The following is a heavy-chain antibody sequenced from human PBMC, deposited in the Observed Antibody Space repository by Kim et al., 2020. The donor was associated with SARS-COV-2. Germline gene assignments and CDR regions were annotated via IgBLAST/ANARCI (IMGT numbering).Heavy chain of an antibody. CDR2: IDPSDSYT. Sequence: GESLKISCKGSGYSFTSYWISWVRQMPGKGLEWMGRIDPSDSYTNYSPSFQGHVTISADKSISTAYLQWSSLKASDTAMYYCARLRYSSSSRYYYGMDVWGQGTTVTVSS. CDR1: GYSFTSYW. D-gene: IGHD6-6*01. J-gene: IGHJ6*02. CDR3: ARLRYSSSSRYYYGMDV. V-gene: IGHV5-10-1*01.